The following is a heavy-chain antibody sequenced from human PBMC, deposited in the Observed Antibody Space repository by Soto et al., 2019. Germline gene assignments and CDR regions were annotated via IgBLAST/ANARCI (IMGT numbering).Heavy chain of an antibody. CDR3: ARGALVHPSTWDSYFEI. V-gene: IGHV4-61*01. D-gene: IGHD1-26*01. Sequence: PSETLPLTCTVSGGSVNRGTYYWSWIRQPPGKGPEWIGDSYYNGSTNHNPSLKNRVTISADTSKNQFSLRLRSVTAADTAVYFCARGALVHPSTWDSYFEIWGQGIPETVSS. J-gene: IGHJ4*02. CDR1: GGSVNRGTYY. CDR2: SYYNGST.